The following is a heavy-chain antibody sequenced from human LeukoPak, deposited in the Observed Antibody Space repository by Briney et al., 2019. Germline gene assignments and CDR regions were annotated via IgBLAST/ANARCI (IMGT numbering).Heavy chain of an antibody. Sequence: SQTLSLTCTASGGSISSGSYYWSWIRQPAGKGLEWIGRIYTSGSNNYNPSLKSRVTISVDTSKNQFSLKLSSVTAADTAVYYCARDPSRAVAGTGCDYWGQGTLGTVSS. CDR3: ARDPSRAVAGTGCDY. CDR2: IYTSGSN. D-gene: IGHD6-19*01. CDR1: GGSISSGSYY. J-gene: IGHJ4*02. V-gene: IGHV4-61*02.